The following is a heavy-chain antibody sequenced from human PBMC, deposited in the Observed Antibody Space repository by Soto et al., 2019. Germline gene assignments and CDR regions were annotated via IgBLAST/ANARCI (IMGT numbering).Heavy chain of an antibody. J-gene: IGHJ4*02. D-gene: IGHD1-7*01. CDR3: ARDGIGGTVFRGYLDY. CDR1: GGIFHGYG. V-gene: IGHV3-33*01. Sequence: GGSLRLSCAVPGGIFHGYGLHWVRQAPGKGLEWVAIIRFDGSNEEYADSVKGRFTISRDNSKNTLYLQMNTLGAEDTAVYYCARDGIGGTVFRGYLDYWGRGTVVTVSS. CDR2: IRFDGSNE.